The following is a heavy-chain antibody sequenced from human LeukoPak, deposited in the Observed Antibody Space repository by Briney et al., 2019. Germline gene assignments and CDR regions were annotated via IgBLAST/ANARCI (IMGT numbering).Heavy chain of an antibody. CDR1: GGSISSHY. J-gene: IGHJ3*02. V-gene: IGHV4-59*11. Sequence: SETLSLTCTVSGGSISSHYWSWIRQPPGKGLEWIGYIYYSGSTNYNPSLKSRVTILVDTSKNQFSLKLSSVTAADTAVYYCARDRAVAGYDAFDIWGQGTMVTVSS. CDR3: ARDRAVAGYDAFDI. CDR2: IYYSGST. D-gene: IGHD6-19*01.